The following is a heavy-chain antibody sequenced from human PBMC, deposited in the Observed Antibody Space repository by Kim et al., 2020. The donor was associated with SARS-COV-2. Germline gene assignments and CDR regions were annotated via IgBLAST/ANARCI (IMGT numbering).Heavy chain of an antibody. CDR2: GST. Sequence: GSTSYAQKFQSRVTMTRDTSTSTVYMELSSLRTEDTAVYYCARERHGMDVWGQGTTVTVSS. CDR3: ARERHGMDV. J-gene: IGHJ6*02. V-gene: IGHV1-46*01.